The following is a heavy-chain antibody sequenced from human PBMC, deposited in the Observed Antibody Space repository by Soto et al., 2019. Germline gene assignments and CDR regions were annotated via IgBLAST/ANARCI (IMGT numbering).Heavy chain of an antibody. CDR3: ARDWLTGTQNWFDP. V-gene: IGHV3-66*01. CDR2: IYSGGST. D-gene: IGHD1-7*01. CDR1: GFTFSNAW. J-gene: IGHJ5*02. Sequence: GGSLRLSCAASGFTFSNAWMSWVRQAPGKGLEWVSVIYSGGSTYYADSVKGRFTISRDNSKNTLYLQMNSLRAEDTAVYYCARDWLTGTQNWFDPWGQGTLVTVSS.